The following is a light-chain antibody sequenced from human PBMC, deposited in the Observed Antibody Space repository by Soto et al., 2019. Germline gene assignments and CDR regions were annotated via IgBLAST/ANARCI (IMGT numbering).Light chain of an antibody. V-gene: IGLV2-8*01. CDR2: EVN. CDR3: SSYAGSSNV. J-gene: IGLJ1*01. Sequence: QSVLPQPPSASGSPGQSVAISCTGTSSDVGGYNYVSWYQQHPGKAPKLMIYEVNKRPSGVPDRFSGSKSGNTASLTVSGLKAEDEADYYCSSYAGSSNVFGTGTKLTVL. CDR1: SSDVGGYNY.